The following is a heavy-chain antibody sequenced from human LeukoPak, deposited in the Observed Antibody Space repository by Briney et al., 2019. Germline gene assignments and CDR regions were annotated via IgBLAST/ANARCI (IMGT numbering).Heavy chain of an antibody. Sequence: ASVKVSCKASGYSFTSYDIHWVRPATGQGLEWMGWVNPNSSNTGYAQKIQGRVTMTRNTAISTAYMELSRLRSEDTAVYYCARDYSMASVDYYGMDVWGQGTTVTVSS. CDR1: GYSFTSYD. CDR2: VNPNSSNT. CDR3: ARDYSMASVDYYGMDV. D-gene: IGHD4-11*01. J-gene: IGHJ6*02. V-gene: IGHV1-8*01.